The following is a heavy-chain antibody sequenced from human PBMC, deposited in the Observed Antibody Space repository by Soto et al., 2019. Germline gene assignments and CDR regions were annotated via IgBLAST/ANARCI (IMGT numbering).Heavy chain of an antibody. CDR2: IHSTGVT. CDR3: TRGAGPPWFDL. J-gene: IGHJ5*02. Sequence: SETLSLTCTVSGDSISGHFWSWIRQPAGKGLEWVGRIHSTGVTSYNPSLKSRVTMSVDTSNNQFSLNLRSVTAADTAVYYCTRGAGPPWFDLWGQGTLVTVSS. CDR1: GDSISGHF. V-gene: IGHV4-4*07.